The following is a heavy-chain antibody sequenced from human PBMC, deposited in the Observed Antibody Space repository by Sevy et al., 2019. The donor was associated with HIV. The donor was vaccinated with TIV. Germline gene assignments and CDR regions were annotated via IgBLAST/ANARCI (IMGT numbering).Heavy chain of an antibody. CDR3: ATVGLRYFSGSSSYQGDWFDP. J-gene: IGHJ5*02. CDR2: YDPQDVKT. CDR1: GYTLTKLS. Sequence: ASVKVSCKVSGYTLTKLSIDWVLQAPGKALEWMGEYDPQDVKTISSQRFQGRLTMTVDTSTDTAYMELSSLTSEDTAVYYCATVGLRYFSGSSSYQGDWFDPWGQRTLVTVSS. D-gene: IGHD2-15*01. V-gene: IGHV1-24*01.